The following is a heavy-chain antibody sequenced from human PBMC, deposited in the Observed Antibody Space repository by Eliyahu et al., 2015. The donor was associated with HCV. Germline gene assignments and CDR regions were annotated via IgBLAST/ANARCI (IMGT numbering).Heavy chain of an antibody. D-gene: IGHD3-3*01. J-gene: IGHJ5*02. Sequence: QITLKESGPTLVKPTQTLTLTCTFSGFSLSTSGVGVGWIRQPPGKALEWLALIYWDDDKRYSPSLKSRLTITKDTSKNQVVLTMTNMDPVDTATYYCAHSVLRTLDFWSGYRHQNWFDPWGQGTLVTVSS. CDR2: IYWDDDK. V-gene: IGHV2-5*02. CDR1: GFSLSTSGVG. CDR3: AHSVLRTLDFWSGYRHQNWFDP.